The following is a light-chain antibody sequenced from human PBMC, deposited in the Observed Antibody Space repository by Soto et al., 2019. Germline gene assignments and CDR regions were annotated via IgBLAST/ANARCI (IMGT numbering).Light chain of an antibody. J-gene: IGLJ2*01. Sequence: QSALTQPPSASGSPGQSVTISCTGASSDVGGYGYVSWYQQHPGKAPKLMIYEVNKRPSGVPDRFSGSKFGNTASLTVSGLQGEDEADYYCSSYGGSNNLVFGGGTKLTVL. CDR2: EVN. CDR1: SSDVGGYGY. V-gene: IGLV2-8*01. CDR3: SSYGGSNNLV.